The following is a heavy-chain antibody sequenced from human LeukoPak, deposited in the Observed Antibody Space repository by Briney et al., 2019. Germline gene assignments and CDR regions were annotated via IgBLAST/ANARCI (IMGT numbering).Heavy chain of an antibody. D-gene: IGHD1-7*01. CDR2: INDSGRT. Sequence: TSETLSLTCAVYGGSFSNYYWSWIRQPPGRGLEWLGEINDSGRTNYNPSLMSRVTFSVDTSKNQFSLRLTSVTAADTAVYYCARRWNYGRNYYIDVWGNGATVSVSS. V-gene: IGHV4-34*01. CDR3: ARRWNYGRNYYIDV. CDR1: GGSFSNYY. J-gene: IGHJ6*03.